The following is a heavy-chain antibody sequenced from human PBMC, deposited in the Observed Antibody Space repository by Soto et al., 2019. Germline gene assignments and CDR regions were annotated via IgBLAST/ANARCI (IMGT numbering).Heavy chain of an antibody. CDR1: GDSIGSGNKY. Sequence: SETLSLTCTVSGDSIGSGNKYWSWIRQSPGKGLEWLGYILYNGITHYNPSLKSRATMSVDTSKNQFSLKVRSVTAADTGVYYCARDFSYYDSSGYYHGTPYGLDVWGQGTTVTVSS. CDR2: ILYNGIT. D-gene: IGHD3-22*01. J-gene: IGHJ6*02. CDR3: ARDFSYYDSSGYYHGTPYGLDV. V-gene: IGHV4-61*01.